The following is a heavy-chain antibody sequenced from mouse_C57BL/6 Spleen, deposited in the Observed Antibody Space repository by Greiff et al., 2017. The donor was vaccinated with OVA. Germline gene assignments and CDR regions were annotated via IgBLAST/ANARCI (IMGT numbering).Heavy chain of an antibody. Sequence: VQLQQSGPELVKPGASVKMSCKASGYTFTDYNMHWVKQNHGKSLEWIGYINPNNGGTSYNQKFKGKATLTVNKSSSTAYMELRSLTSEDSAVYYCAPYGYDYFDYWGQGTTLTVSS. V-gene: IGHV1-22*01. D-gene: IGHD2-2*01. CDR1: GYTFTDYN. CDR2: INPNNGGT. CDR3: APYGYDYFDY. J-gene: IGHJ2*01.